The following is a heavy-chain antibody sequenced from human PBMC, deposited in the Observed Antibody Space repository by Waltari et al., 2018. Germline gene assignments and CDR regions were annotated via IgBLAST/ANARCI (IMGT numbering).Heavy chain of an antibody. Sequence: EVQLVESGGGLAQPGGSLRLSCVASGFTFYDYAMHWVRQVPGKGLEWVSGLSWNSANIDYADSVRGRFTISRDNAKNSLYLQMNSLRAEDTAVYYCARYLVPAAIEECWFDPWGQGTPVTGSS. CDR3: ARYLVPAAIEECWFDP. D-gene: IGHD2-2*01. CDR1: GFTFYDYA. CDR2: LSWNSANI. V-gene: IGHV3-9*01. J-gene: IGHJ5*02.